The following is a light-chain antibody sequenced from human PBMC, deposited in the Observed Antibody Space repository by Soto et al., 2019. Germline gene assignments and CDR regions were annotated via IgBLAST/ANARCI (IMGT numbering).Light chain of an antibody. CDR3: ISYTSSSTWV. V-gene: IGLV2-14*01. J-gene: IGLJ3*02. CDR1: SSDVGGYNY. Sequence: QSVLPHPSSVSGSPGQSITISCTGTSSDVGGYNYVSWYQQHPGKAPKLMIYEVSNRPSGVSDRFSGSRSGNTASLTISGLQAEDESDYYCISYTSSSTWVFGGGTKVTVL. CDR2: EVS.